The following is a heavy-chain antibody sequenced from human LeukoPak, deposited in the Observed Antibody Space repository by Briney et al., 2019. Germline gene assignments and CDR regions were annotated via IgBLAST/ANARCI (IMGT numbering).Heavy chain of an antibody. J-gene: IGHJ6*02. Sequence: GGSLRLSCAASGFTFSTYGMHWVRQAPGKGLEWVTVIWHDGSHKDYADSVKGRFTISRDNSKNTLYLQMNDLRAEDTAVYFCVRGWGSNVYASAFDVWGQGTTVTVSS. V-gene: IGHV3-33*01. D-gene: IGHD3-16*01. CDR2: IWHDGSHK. CDR3: VRGWGSNVYASAFDV. CDR1: GFTFSTYG.